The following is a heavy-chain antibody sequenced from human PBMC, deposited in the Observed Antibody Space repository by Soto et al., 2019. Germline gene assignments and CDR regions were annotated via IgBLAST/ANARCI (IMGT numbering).Heavy chain of an antibody. CDR3: ASHFHDCSSTSCYGDAFDI. CDR2: MNPNSGNT. CDR1: GYTFTSYD. J-gene: IGHJ3*02. D-gene: IGHD2-2*01. V-gene: IGHV1-8*01. Sequence: ASVKVSCKASGYTFTSYDIKWVRQATGHGLEGMGWMNPNSGNTGYAQKFQGRVTMTRNTSISTAYMELSSLRSEDTAVYYCASHFHDCSSTSCYGDAFDIWGQGTMVTVSS.